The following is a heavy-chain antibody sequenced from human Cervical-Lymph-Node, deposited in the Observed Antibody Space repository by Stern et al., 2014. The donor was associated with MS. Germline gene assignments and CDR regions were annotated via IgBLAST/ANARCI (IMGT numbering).Heavy chain of an antibody. J-gene: IGHJ4*02. CDR3: ARISSSWPPYYFDY. CDR1: GYTFTSYG. V-gene: IGHV1-18*04. CDR2: ISAYNGNT. Sequence: QVQLVESGAEVKKPGASVKVSCTASGYTFTSYGISWVRQAPGQGLEWLGWISAYNGNTNYAQKLQGRVTMTTDTSTSTAYMELRSLRSDDTAVYYCARISSSWPPYYFDYWGQGTLVTVSS. D-gene: IGHD6-13*01.